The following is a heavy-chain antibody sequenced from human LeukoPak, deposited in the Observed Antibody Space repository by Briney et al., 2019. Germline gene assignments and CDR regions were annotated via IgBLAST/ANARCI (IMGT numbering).Heavy chain of an antibody. J-gene: IGHJ4*02. D-gene: IGHD5-18*01. V-gene: IGHV3-30*02. CDR1: GFTFSSYG. CDR2: IRYDGSNK. Sequence: GGSLRLSCAASGFTFSSYGMHWVRQAPGKGLEWVAFIRYDGSNKYYADSVKGRFTISRDNSKNTLYLQMNSLRAEDTAVYYCARGTRGYSYGRFDCWGQGTLVTVSS. CDR3: ARGTRGYSYGRFDC.